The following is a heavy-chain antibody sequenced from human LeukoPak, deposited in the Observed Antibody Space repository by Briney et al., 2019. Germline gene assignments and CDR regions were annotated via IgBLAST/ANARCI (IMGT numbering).Heavy chain of an antibody. J-gene: IGHJ3*02. V-gene: IGHV4-30-2*01. D-gene: IGHD3-10*01. Sequence: SETLSLTCTVSGGSISSSSYSWSWIRQPPGKGLEWIGYIYHSGSTYYNPSLNSRVTISVDRSKNQFSLKLSSVTAADTAVYYCARGLLWFGELSAFDIWGQGTMVTVSS. CDR2: IYHSGST. CDR3: ARGLLWFGELSAFDI. CDR1: GGSISSSSYS.